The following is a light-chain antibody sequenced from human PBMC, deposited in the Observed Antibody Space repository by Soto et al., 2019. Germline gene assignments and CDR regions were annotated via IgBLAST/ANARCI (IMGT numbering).Light chain of an antibody. V-gene: IGLV2-11*01. CDR1: SSDVGVYKF. J-gene: IGLJ2*01. Sequence: QSALTQPPSVSGSPGQSVAISCTGLSSDVGVYKFVSWYQQLPGKAPKLIIYDVNKCPSGIPDRFSGSKSGDTASLTISGLRAEDEADYYCCSYASTFAVFGGGTKVTVL. CDR2: DVN. CDR3: CSYASTFAV.